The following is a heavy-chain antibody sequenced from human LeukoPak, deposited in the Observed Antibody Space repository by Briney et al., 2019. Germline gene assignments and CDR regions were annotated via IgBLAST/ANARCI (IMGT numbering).Heavy chain of an antibody. V-gene: IGHV3-21*01. CDR3: ARDRGYSNFDY. D-gene: IGHD3-10*01. CDR1: GFTFSSYS. Sequence: GRSLRLSCAASGFTFSSYSMNWVRQAPGKGLEWVSSISSSSSYIYYADSVKGRFTISRDNAKNSLYLQVNSLRAEDTAVYFCARDRGYSNFDYWGQGTLVTVSS. J-gene: IGHJ4*02. CDR2: ISSSSSYI.